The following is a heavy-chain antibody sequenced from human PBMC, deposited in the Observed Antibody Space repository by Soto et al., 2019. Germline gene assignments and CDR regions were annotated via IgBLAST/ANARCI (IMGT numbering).Heavy chain of an antibody. D-gene: IGHD1-26*01. CDR1: GGSISSGDYY. J-gene: IGHJ4*02. CDR3: ARQSATALYYFDY. CDR2: IYYSGST. Sequence: PSETLSLTCTVSGGSISSGDYYWSWLRQPPGKGLEWIGYIYYSGSTYYNPSPKSRVTISVDTSKNQLSLKLSSVTAADTAVYYCARQSATALYYFDYWGQGTLVTVSS. V-gene: IGHV4-30-4*01.